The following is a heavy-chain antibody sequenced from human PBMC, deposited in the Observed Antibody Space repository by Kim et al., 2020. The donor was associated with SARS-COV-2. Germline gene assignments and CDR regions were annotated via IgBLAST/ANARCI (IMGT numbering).Heavy chain of an antibody. CDR3: AGDDSGYDFDAFDI. CDR1: GGSFSGYY. J-gene: IGHJ3*02. CDR2: INHSGST. D-gene: IGHD5-12*01. Sequence: SETLSLTCAVYGGSFSGYYWSWIRQPPGKGLEWIGEINHSGSTNYNPSLKSRVTISVDTSKNQFSLKLSSVTAADTAVYYCAGDDSGYDFDAFDIWGQGTMVTVSS. V-gene: IGHV4-34*01.